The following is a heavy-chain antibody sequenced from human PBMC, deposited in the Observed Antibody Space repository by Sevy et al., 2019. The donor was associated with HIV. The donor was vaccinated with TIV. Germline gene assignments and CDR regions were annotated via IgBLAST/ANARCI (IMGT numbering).Heavy chain of an antibody. CDR1: GYTLTQFS. D-gene: IGHD3-22*01. CDR3: ATTKDYYDSSGYPFDY. V-gene: IGHV1-24*01. Sequence: ASVKVSCKVSGYTLTQFSMHWVRQAPGKGLEWMTTFDPEDGDPEDGKTIYAQKFLGRVTMTEDTSTDTAYMELSSLRSDDTAVYYCATTKDYYDSSGYPFDYWGQGTLVTVSS. J-gene: IGHJ4*02. CDR2: FDPEDGDPEDGKT.